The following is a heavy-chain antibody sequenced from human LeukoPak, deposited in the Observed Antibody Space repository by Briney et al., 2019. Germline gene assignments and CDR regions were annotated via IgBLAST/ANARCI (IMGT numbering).Heavy chain of an antibody. V-gene: IGHV3-7*01. Sequence: GGSLRPSCAASGFTFSSYWMSWVRQAPGKGLEWVANIKQDGSEKYYVDSVKGRFTISRDNAKNSLYLQMNSLRAEDTAVYYCARVPVDIVAKYYFDYWGQGPRSPSPQ. CDR3: ARVPVDIVAKYYFDY. J-gene: IGHJ4*02. CDR1: GFTFSSYW. CDR2: IKQDGSEK. D-gene: IGHD5-12*01.